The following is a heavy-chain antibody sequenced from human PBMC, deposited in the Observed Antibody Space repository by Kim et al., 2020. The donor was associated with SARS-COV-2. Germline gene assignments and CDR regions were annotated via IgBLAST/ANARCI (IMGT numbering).Heavy chain of an antibody. Sequence: GGSLRLSCTASGFTFGDYAMSWVRQAPGKGLEWVGFIRSKAYGGTTEYAGSVKGRFTISRDDSKSIAYLQMNSLKTEDTAVYYCTSFGYSYGIGGYYYYGMDVWGQGTTVTVSS. CDR2: IRSKAYGGTT. D-gene: IGHD5-18*01. J-gene: IGHJ6*02. CDR1: GFTFGDYA. CDR3: TSFGYSYGIGGYYYYGMDV. V-gene: IGHV3-49*04.